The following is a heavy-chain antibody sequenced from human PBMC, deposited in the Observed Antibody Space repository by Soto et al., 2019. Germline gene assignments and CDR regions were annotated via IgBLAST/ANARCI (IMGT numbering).Heavy chain of an antibody. J-gene: IGHJ4*02. CDR2: ISYDGSNK. V-gene: IGHV3-30-3*01. CDR1: GFTFSSYA. CDR3: ARDPSIAARRFDY. Sequence: GGSLRLSCAASGFTFSSYAMHWVSQAPGKGLEWVAVISYDGSNKYYADSVKGRFTISRDNSKNTLYLQMNSLRAEDTAVYYCARDPSIAARRFDYWGQGTLVTVSS. D-gene: IGHD6-6*01.